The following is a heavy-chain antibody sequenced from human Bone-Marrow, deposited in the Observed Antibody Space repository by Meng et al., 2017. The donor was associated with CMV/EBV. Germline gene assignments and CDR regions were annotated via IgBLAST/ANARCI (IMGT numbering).Heavy chain of an antibody. J-gene: IGHJ3*02. CDR2: VNNDGRST. D-gene: IGHD2-21*01. CDR3: ARDSYYQDAFDI. Sequence: GESLKISCAASGFTFSDFYMSWIRQAPGKGLVWVSRVNNDGRSTNYAGSVKGRFTISRDNAMNTLYLQMNSLRAEDTAVYYCARDSYYQDAFDIWGQGTVVTVSS. V-gene: IGHV3-74*01. CDR1: GFTFSDFY.